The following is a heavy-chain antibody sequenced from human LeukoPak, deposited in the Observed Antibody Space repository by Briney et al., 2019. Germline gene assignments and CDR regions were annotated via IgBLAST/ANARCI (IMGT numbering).Heavy chain of an antibody. CDR2: IYHSGST. CDR3: ARPKWSYYYYSYMDV. J-gene: IGHJ6*03. Sequence: SETLSLTCTVSGGSISSGGYYWIWIRQPPGKGLEWIGYIYHSGSTYYNPSLKSRVTISVDTSKNQFSLKLSSVTAADTAVYYCARPKWSYYYYSYMDVWGKGTTVTVSS. D-gene: IGHD2-15*01. CDR1: GGSISSGGYY. V-gene: IGHV4-30-2*01.